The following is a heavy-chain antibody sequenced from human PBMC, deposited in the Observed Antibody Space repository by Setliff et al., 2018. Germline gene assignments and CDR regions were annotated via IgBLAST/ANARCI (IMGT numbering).Heavy chain of an antibody. D-gene: IGHD3-10*01. CDR1: SYSISTNYY. J-gene: IGHJ4*02. CDR2: IYHSGST. V-gene: IGHV4-38-2*01. Sequence: SETLSLTCAVSSYSISTNYYWGWIRQPPGKGLEWIGSIYHSGSTYYNPSLKSRVTISVGTSKNQFSLKLTSVTAADTAVYYCARVGAVNYDFDSWGQGTLVTVS. CDR3: ARVGAVNYDFDS.